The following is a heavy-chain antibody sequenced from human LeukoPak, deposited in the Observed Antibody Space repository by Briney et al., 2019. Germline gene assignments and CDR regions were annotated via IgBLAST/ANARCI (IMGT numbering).Heavy chain of an antibody. V-gene: IGHV4-59*11. D-gene: IGHD2-2*02. Sequence: SETLSLTCTVSGDSMNGLSWSWIRQSPGKGLEWIAYIYDTGNTNTSPSLESRVTLSIDTSKNQFSLKLSSVTAADTAVYYCARYCSSTSCYTAAFDIWGQGTMVTVSS. CDR3: ARYCSSTSCYTAAFDI. CDR1: GDSMNGLS. J-gene: IGHJ3*02. CDR2: IYDTGNT.